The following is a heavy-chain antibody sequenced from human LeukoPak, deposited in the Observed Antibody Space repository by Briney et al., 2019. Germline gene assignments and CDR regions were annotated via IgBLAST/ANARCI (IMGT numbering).Heavy chain of an antibody. CDR2: ISNSGDST. D-gene: IGHD4/OR15-4a*01. CDR3: AKDSGVITTMYYFDY. V-gene: IGHV3-23*01. J-gene: IGHJ4*02. Sequence: GGSLRLSCSASGFTFINYAMSWVRQAPGKGLEWVSAISNSGDSTNYADSVKGRFTISRDNSKNSLYLQMSSLRAEDTAIYYCAKDSGVITTMYYFDYWGQGTLVTVPS. CDR1: GFTFINYA.